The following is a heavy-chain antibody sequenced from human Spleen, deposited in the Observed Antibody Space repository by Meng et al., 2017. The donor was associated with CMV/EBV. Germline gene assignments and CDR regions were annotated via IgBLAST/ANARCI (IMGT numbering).Heavy chain of an antibody. J-gene: IGHJ6*02. CDR2: IQYDGGNK. Sequence: GGSLRLSCAASGFTFSSYGMHWVRQAPGKGLEWVAFIQYDGGNKYYANSVKGRFTISRDNSKNTLYLQMNSLRPEDTAVYFCTKDEVVSATNYYYGTDVWGQGTTVTVSS. CDR3: TKDEVVSATNYYYGTDV. D-gene: IGHD2-15*01. CDR1: GFTFSSYG. V-gene: IGHV3-30*02.